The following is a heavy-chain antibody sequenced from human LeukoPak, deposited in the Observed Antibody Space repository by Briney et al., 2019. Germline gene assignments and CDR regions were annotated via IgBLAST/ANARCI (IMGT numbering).Heavy chain of an antibody. D-gene: IGHD3-3*02. CDR3: ARSPFRRRGHALDI. Sequence: SETLSLTCAVYGGSFSGYYWSWIRQPPGKGLEWIGEINHSGSTNYNPSLKSRVTISVDTSKNQFPLKLSSVTAADTAVYYCARSPFRRRGHALDIWGQGTMVTVSS. CDR1: GGSFSGYY. J-gene: IGHJ3*02. V-gene: IGHV4-34*01. CDR2: INHSGST.